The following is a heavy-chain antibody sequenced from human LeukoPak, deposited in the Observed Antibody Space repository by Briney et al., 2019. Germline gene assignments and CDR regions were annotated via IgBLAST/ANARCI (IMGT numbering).Heavy chain of an antibody. CDR2: IYYSGST. Sequence: SETLSLTCTVSGGSISSYYWSWIRQPPGKGLEWIGYIYYSGSTNYNPSLKSRVTISVDTSKNQFSLKLSSVTAADTAVYYCASHSCGGDCDHHFDYWGQGTLVTVSS. J-gene: IGHJ4*02. V-gene: IGHV4-59*01. CDR1: GGSISSYY. CDR3: ASHSCGGDCDHHFDY. D-gene: IGHD2-21*02.